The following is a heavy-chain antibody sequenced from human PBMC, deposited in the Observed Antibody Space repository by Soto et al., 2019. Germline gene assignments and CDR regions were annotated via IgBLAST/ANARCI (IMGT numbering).Heavy chain of an antibody. V-gene: IGHV3-30-3*01. J-gene: IGHJ4*02. D-gene: IGHD2-2*01. CDR1: GFTFRSYA. Sequence: ESGGGVVQPGRSLRLSCAASGFTFRSYAMHWVRQAPGKGLEWVAVISSDGSNKYYADSVRGRFTISRDNSKNTLYLQMNSLRAEDTAVYYCARQGGNIVVVPTAIPPIGYWGQGTLVTVSS. CDR2: ISSDGSNK. CDR3: ARQGGNIVVVPTAIPPIGY.